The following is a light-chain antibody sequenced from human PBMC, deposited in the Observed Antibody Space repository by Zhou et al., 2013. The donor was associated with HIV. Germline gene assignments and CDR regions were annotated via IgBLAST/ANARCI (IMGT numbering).Light chain of an antibody. CDR3: QQYSSWLRT. V-gene: IGKV3-15*01. J-gene: IGKJ1*01. CDR1: QNVFSN. CDR2: GAS. Sequence: EVVMTQSPSTLSVSPGERVTLSCRASQNVFSNLAWYQQKPGQAPRLLIYGASTRATGIPSRFSGSGSGTEFSLTINSLQSEDCAVYYCQQYSSWLRTFGQGTKVEIK.